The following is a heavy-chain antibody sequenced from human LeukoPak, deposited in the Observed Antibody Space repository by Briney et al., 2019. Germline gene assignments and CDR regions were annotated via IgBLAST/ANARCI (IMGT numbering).Heavy chain of an antibody. CDR3: AKNGYYDIVTGSRYWYFDL. J-gene: IGHJ2*01. Sequence: GGSLRLSCAASGFTFNSYGMHWVRQAPGKGLEWVAVISYDGSNIQYADSVKGRFTISRDNSMHTLYLQMNSLRAEDTAVYYCAKNGYYDIVTGSRYWYFDLWGRGALVTVSS. D-gene: IGHD3-9*01. V-gene: IGHV3-30*18. CDR2: ISYDGSNI. CDR1: GFTFNSYG.